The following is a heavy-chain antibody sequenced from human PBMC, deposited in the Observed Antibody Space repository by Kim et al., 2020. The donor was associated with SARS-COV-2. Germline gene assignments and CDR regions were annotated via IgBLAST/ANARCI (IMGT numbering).Heavy chain of an antibody. Sequence: GGSLRLSCAASGFTFSSYEMNWVRQAPGKGLEWVSYISSSGSTIYYADSVKGRFTISRDNAKNSLYLQMNSLRAEDTAVYYCARRESYYYDSSGEDAFDIWGQGTMVTVSS. CDR1: GFTFSSYE. CDR3: ARRESYYYDSSGEDAFDI. D-gene: IGHD3-22*01. CDR2: ISSSGSTI. J-gene: IGHJ3*02. V-gene: IGHV3-48*03.